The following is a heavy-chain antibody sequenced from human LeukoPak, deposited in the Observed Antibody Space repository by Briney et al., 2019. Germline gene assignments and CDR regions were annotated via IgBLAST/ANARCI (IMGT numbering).Heavy chain of an antibody. V-gene: IGHV4-61*02. CDR1: GGSISSGSYY. J-gene: IGHJ4*02. Sequence: SETLSLTCTVSGGSISSGSYYWGWFRQPAGKGLKWIGRIYTSGSTNYNPSLKSRVTISVDTSKNQFSLKLSSVTAADTAVYYCARGSGYSSGWYYFDYWGQGTLVTVSS. CDR3: ARGSGYSSGWYYFDY. CDR2: IYTSGST. D-gene: IGHD6-19*01.